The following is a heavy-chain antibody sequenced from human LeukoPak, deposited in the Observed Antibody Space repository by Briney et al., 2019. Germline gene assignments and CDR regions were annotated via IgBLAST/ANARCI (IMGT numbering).Heavy chain of an antibody. CDR3: ARENCSGGSCYSDI. D-gene: IGHD2-15*01. Sequence: PSETLSLTCTVSGGSISRHYWSWIRQPPGKGLEWIGHIFYSGSTNYNPSLKSRVTISVDRSKNQFSLKLSSVTAADTAVYYCARENCSGGSCYSDIWGQGTMVTVSS. J-gene: IGHJ3*02. CDR2: IFYSGST. CDR1: GGSISRHY. V-gene: IGHV4-59*11.